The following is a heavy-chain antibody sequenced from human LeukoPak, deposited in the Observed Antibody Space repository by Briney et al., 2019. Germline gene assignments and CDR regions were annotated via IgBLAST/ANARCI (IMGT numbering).Heavy chain of an antibody. J-gene: IGHJ4*02. Sequence: ASVKVSCKASGYTFTSYGISWVRQAPGQGLEWMGWISAYNGNTNYAQKLQGRVTMTTDTSTSTAYKELRSLRSDDTAVYYCARVPPGGFGELSPLFDYWGQGTLVTVSS. CDR3: ARVPPGGFGELSPLFDY. CDR1: GYTFTSYG. V-gene: IGHV1-18*01. CDR2: ISAYNGNT. D-gene: IGHD3-10*01.